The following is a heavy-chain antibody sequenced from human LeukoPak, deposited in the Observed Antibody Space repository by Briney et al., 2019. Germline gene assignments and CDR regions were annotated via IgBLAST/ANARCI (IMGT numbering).Heavy chain of an antibody. CDR2: INRGGSRT. CDR3: ARGGSDTAMAHDY. D-gene: IGHD5-18*01. CDR1: GFAFSNYW. Sequence: GGSLRLSCAASGFAFSNYWMHWVRQAPGKGLMWVSRINRGGSRTDYADSVKGRFTISRDDAKNTLYLQLNSLRAEDTAVYFCARGGSDTAMAHDYWGRGTLVTVSS. V-gene: IGHV3-74*01. J-gene: IGHJ4*02.